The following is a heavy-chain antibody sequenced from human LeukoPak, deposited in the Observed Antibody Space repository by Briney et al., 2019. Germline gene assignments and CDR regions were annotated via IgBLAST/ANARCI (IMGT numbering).Heavy chain of an antibody. Sequence: ASVKVSCKASGYTFIGYYMYWVRQAPGQGLEWMGWINPNSGGTNYAQKFQGRVTTTRDTSISTVYMELSRLTSDDTAVYYCARDRESGDLHFDYWGQGTLVTVSS. V-gene: IGHV1-2*02. D-gene: IGHD2/OR15-2a*01. CDR2: INPNSGGT. J-gene: IGHJ4*02. CDR3: ARDRESGDLHFDY. CDR1: GYTFIGYY.